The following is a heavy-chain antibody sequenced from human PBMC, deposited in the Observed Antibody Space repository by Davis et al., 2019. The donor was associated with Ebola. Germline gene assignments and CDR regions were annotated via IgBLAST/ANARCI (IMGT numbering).Heavy chain of an antibody. CDR3: ARGVLLGDNWFDP. V-gene: IGHV4-4*07. Sequence: PGGPLRPPCTVPGASITNYYWSWIRHPAGKGLEWIGRIYGSGSTNYNPSLQSRVTLSVDTSKNQFSLKLTSVTAAGSALYYCARGVLLGDNWFDPWGQGTLVTVSS. D-gene: IGHD2-21*01. CDR1: GASITNYY. CDR2: IYGSGST. J-gene: IGHJ5*02.